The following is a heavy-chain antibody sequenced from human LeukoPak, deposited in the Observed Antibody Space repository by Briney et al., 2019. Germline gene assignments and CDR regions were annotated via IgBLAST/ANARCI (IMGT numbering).Heavy chain of an antibody. V-gene: IGHV4-34*01. CDR2: INHSGST. Sequence: SETLSLTCAVYGGSFSGYFWSWIRQPPGKGLEWIGEINHSGSTNYNPSLKSRVTILLDTSKNQFSLKLSSVTAADTAVYYCARGRVWGSYRQNFDYWGQGTLVTVSS. CDR3: ARGRVWGSYRQNFDY. CDR1: GGSFSGYF. J-gene: IGHJ4*02. D-gene: IGHD3-16*02.